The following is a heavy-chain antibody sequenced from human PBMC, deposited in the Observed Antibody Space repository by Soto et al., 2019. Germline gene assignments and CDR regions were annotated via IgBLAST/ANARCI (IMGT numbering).Heavy chain of an antibody. D-gene: IGHD1-1*01. CDR2: INPNSGGT. CDR3: AREPATSKPEGVDF. Sequence: QVQLVQSGAEVRKPGASVKVSCKASGYTFSDYYIHWVRQAPGQGLEWMGWINPNSGGTKYAPKLQGGVTMTRDPPITPAYMELSRLRSGDTAVYYCAREPATSKPEGVDFWGQGTLVTVSS. J-gene: IGHJ4*02. CDR1: GYTFSDYY. V-gene: IGHV1-2*02.